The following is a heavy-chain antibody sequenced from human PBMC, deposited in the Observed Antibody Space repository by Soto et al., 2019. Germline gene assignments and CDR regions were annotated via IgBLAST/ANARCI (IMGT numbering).Heavy chain of an antibody. CDR2: IIPIFGTA. Sequence: SVKVSCKASGGTFSSYAISWLRQAPGQGLEWMGGIIPIFGTANYAQKFQGRVTITADESTSTAYMELSSLRSEDTAVYYCASPNYYYYYYGMDVWGQGTTVTVSS. V-gene: IGHV1-69*13. CDR1: GGTFSSYA. J-gene: IGHJ6*02. CDR3: ASPNYYYYYYGMDV.